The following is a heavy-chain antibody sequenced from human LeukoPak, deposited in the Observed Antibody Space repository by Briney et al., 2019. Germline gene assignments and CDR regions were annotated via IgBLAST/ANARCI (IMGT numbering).Heavy chain of an antibody. D-gene: IGHD6-19*01. V-gene: IGHV3-23*01. J-gene: IGHJ4*02. CDR3: AKDAQAVPAYFDY. Sequence: GGSLRLSCAASGFTFSTYAMSWVRQAPGKGLEWGSAIGGSIYYADSVKGRFTISRNNSKNTLYLQMNSLRAEDTAVYYCAKDAQAVPAYFDYWGQGTLVTVSS. CDR1: GFTFSTYA. CDR2: IGGSI.